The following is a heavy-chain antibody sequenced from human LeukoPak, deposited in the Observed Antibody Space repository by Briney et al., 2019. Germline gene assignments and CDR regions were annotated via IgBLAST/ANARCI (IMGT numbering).Heavy chain of an antibody. V-gene: IGHV4-31*03. J-gene: IGHJ4*02. CDR3: ARTFGELSPFDY. CDR2: IYYSGST. D-gene: IGHD3-10*01. Sequence: SQTLSLTCTVSGGSISSGGYYWSWIRQHPGKGLEWIGYIYYSGSTYYNPSLKSRVTISVDTSKNRFSLKLSSVTAADTAVYYCARTFGELSPFDYWGQGTLVTVSS. CDR1: GGSISSGGYY.